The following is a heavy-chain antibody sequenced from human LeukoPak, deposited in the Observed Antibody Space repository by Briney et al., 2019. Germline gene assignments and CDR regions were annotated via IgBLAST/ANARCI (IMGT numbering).Heavy chain of an antibody. CDR2: IYPGDSDS. J-gene: IGHJ4*02. CDR1: AYPFNDYW. V-gene: IGHV5-51*01. D-gene: IGHD1-26*01. Sequence: GESPKISCRGSAYPFNDYWIGWVRQMPGIRLEWKGRIYPGDSDSRYSPSFQGQVTISVDKSITTAYLQWSSLKASDTAIYYCVRISYSGTYSNYRGQGTVVTVSA. CDR3: VRISYSGTYSNY.